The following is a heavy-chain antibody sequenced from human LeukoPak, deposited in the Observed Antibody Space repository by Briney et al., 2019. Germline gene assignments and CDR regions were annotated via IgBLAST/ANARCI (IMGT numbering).Heavy chain of an antibody. CDR2: ISAYNGNT. D-gene: IGHD6-13*01. CDR3: ARDGPGIAAAGNEVGGDY. J-gene: IGHJ4*02. V-gene: IGHV1-18*01. Sequence: GASVKVSCKASGYTFTSYGISWVRQAPGQGLEWMGWISAYNGNTNYAQKLQGRVTMTTDTSTSTAYMELRSLRSDDTAVYYCARDGPGIAAAGNEVGGDYWGQGTLVTVSS. CDR1: GYTFTSYG.